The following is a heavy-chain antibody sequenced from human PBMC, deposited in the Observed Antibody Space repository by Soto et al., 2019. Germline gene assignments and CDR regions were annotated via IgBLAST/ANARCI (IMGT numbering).Heavy chain of an antibody. D-gene: IGHD6-19*01. CDR3: ARNTGWYLHDS. V-gene: IGHV4-59*01. CDR1: GDSMSHYY. J-gene: IGHJ5*01. CDR2: ISFSGST. Sequence: QVQLQESGPGLVKPSETLSLTCTVSGDSMSHYYWSWIRQPPGKGLEWIGYISFSGSTFYNTSLRSRVTISSVASRNQFSLTLHSLTAADTAVYYCARNTGWYLHDSWCQGTLVTVSS.